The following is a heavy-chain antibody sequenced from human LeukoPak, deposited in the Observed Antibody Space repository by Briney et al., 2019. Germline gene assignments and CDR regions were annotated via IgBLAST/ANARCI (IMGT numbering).Heavy chain of an antibody. J-gene: IGHJ4*02. CDR2: ISTYNGNT. V-gene: IGHV1-18*01. D-gene: IGHD3-22*01. CDR1: GYTFTGYR. Sequence: ASVKVSCKASGYTFTGYRISWVRQAPGQGLEWMGWISTYNGNTNYAQKLQGRLTMTTDTSTSTAYMELRSLRSDDTAVYYCARDGHRRYYYESSDYRFDYWGQGTLVTVSS. CDR3: ARDGHRRYYYESSDYRFDY.